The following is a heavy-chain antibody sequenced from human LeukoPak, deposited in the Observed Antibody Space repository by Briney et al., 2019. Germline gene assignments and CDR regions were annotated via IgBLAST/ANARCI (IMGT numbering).Heavy chain of an antibody. CDR1: GFTFSSYA. CDR3: AKDSLMVRGVRDY. CDR2: ISGSGGST. J-gene: IGHJ4*02. D-gene: IGHD3-10*01. V-gene: IGHV3-23*01. Sequence: GGSLRLSCAASGFTFSSYAMSWVRQAPGKGLEWVSAISGSGGSTYYADSVEGRFTISRDNSKNTLYLQMNSLRAEDTAVYYCAKDSLMVRGVRDYWGQGTLVTVSS.